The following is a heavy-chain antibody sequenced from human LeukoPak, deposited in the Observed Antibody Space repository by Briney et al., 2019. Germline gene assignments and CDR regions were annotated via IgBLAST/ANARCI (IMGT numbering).Heavy chain of an antibody. CDR3: ARVNGILTGYYYYFDY. V-gene: IGHV4-39*01. CDR1: GGSISSSSYY. D-gene: IGHD3-9*01. CDR2: IYYSGST. Sequence: SETLSLTCTVSGGSISSSSYYWGWIRQPPGKGLEWIGSIYYSGSTYYNPSLKSRVTISVDTSKNQFSLKLSSVTAADTAAYYCARVNGILTGYYYYFDYWGQGTLVTVSS. J-gene: IGHJ4*02.